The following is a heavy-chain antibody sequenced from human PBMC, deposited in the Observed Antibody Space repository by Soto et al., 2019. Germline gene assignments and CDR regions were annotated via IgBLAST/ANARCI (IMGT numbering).Heavy chain of an antibody. J-gene: IGHJ4*02. V-gene: IGHV3-23*01. CDR1: GFTFTSYA. CDR2: FIGTGSKI. CDR3: AKWTSYYYDAIGYYDY. Sequence: VQLLESGGGLVQPGGSLRLSCAASGFTFTSYAMSWVRQAPGKGLEWVAAFIGTGSKIYYADSVKGRFTISRDPSNHTRYLHMSRLRGDDTAVYYCAKWTSYYYDAIGYYDYWGQGTLVTVSS. D-gene: IGHD3-22*01.